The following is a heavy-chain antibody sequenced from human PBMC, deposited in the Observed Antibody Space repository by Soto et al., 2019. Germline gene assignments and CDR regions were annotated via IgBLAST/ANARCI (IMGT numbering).Heavy chain of an antibody. D-gene: IGHD2-21*01. Sequence: QVQLVESGGGVVKPGRSLRLSCVASGFTLSHYDMNWVRQAPGKGLEWVAVVSCGGSNRYYGDSVRGRFTISRDMSTDTLYVKMNRLRAEETAVYYGAKWEVINPQIFEFWGQGALVTVSS. V-gene: IGHV3-30*18. CDR2: VSCGGSNR. CDR3: AKWEVINPQIFEF. CDR1: GFTLSHYD. J-gene: IGHJ1*01.